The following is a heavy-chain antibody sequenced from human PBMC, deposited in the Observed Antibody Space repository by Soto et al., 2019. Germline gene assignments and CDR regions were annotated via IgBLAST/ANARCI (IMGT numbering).Heavy chain of an antibody. V-gene: IGHV3-33*01. CDR3: ARQSTTVTHFDY. D-gene: IGHD4-17*01. CDR2: IWYDGSNK. Sequence: GSLSLSCAASGFTFSSYGMHWVRQAPGKGLEWVAVIWYDGSNKYYADSVKGRFTISRDNSKNTLYLQMNSLRAEDTAVYYCARQSTTVTHFDYWGQGTLVTVSS. CDR1: GFTFSSYG. J-gene: IGHJ4*02.